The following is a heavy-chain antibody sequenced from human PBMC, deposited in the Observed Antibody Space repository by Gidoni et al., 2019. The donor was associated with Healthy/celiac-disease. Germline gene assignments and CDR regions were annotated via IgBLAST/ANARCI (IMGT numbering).Heavy chain of an antibody. CDR2: IGTAGDP. CDR1: GFTFSSYD. J-gene: IGHJ6*03. V-gene: IGHV3-13*05. Sequence: EVQLVESGGGLVQPGGSLRLSCAASGFTFSSYDMHWVRQATGKGLEWVSSIGTAGDPYYPGSVKGRFTISRENAKNSLYLQMNSLRAGDTAVYYCARGASSSSWYGRVGYYYYYYMDVWGKGTTVTVSS. CDR3: ARGASSSSWYGRVGYYYYYYMDV. D-gene: IGHD6-13*01.